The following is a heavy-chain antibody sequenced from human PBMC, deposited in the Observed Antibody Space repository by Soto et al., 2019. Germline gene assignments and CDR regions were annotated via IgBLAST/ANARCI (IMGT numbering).Heavy chain of an antibody. CDR1: GFSLNTSGVG. V-gene: IGHV2-5*02. D-gene: IGHD1-1*01. Sequence: QITLKESGPTLVKPTQTLTLTCTFSGFSLNTSGVGVGWIRQPPGKALEWLALIYWDDDKWYSPSLKSRLTVTKDTSKNQVVLTMTNMDPVDTATYHCAHNPGTTNWRWFDPWGKGTLVTVSS. CDR2: IYWDDDK. J-gene: IGHJ5*02. CDR3: AHNPGTTNWRWFDP.